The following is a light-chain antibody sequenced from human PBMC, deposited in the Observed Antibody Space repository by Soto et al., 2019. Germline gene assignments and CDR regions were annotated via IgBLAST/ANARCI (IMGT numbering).Light chain of an antibody. CDR2: SAS. J-gene: IGKJ5*01. CDR3: QKFNNAPLN. Sequence: DIQMTQSPSSLSASVGDRVTITCRGSQDISVYLAWYPQKPGKVPKPLIYSASTLQSGVTSRFSGRGSGTDFTLTISSLQPEDVATYFCQKFNNAPLNFGQGTRLEIK. V-gene: IGKV1-27*01. CDR1: QDISVY.